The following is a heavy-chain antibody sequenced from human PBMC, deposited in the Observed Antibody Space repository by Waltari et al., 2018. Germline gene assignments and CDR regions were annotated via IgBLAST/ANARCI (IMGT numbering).Heavy chain of an antibody. D-gene: IGHD1-1*01. V-gene: IGHV3-30*18. J-gene: IGHJ4*02. Sequence: QVHLVESGGGAVQPGRSLRLSCAATGFTFSSYAMHWVRQAPGKGLEWVAVISYNGNDKYYTDSVKGRFTISRDNSKNTLYLQMNSLRPEDTAVYYCAKVPGTSQLYYLDNWGQGTLVTVSS. CDR2: ISYNGNDK. CDR1: GFTFSSYA. CDR3: AKVPGTSQLYYLDN.